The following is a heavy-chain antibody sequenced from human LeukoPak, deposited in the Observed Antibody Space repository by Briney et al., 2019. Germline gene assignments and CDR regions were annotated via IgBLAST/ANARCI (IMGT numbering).Heavy chain of an antibody. CDR1: GGSISSSSYY. CDR2: IYYSGST. J-gene: IGHJ4*02. CDR3: ARHSGPPYYFDY. Sequence: PSETLSLTCTVSGGSISSSSYYWGCIRQPPGKGLEWIGGIYYSGSTYYNPSLKSRVTISVDTSKNQFSLKLSSVTAADTAVYYCARHSGPPYYFDYWGQGTLVTVSS. V-gene: IGHV4-39*01. D-gene: IGHD3-10*01.